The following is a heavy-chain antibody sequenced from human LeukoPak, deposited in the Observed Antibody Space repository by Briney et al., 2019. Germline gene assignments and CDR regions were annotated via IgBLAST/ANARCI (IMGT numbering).Heavy chain of an antibody. D-gene: IGHD1/OR15-1a*01. Sequence: PGGSLRLSCAASGFTFNIFGIHWVRQAPGKGLEWVAAISPDGNKEYYTESVKGRFTVSRDNSKNMIYLPMNSLRGEDSAVYYCAKVNNYDDYWGQGTLVTVSS. CDR2: ISPDGNKE. J-gene: IGHJ4*02. CDR3: AKVNNYDDY. CDR1: GFTFNIFG. V-gene: IGHV3-30*18.